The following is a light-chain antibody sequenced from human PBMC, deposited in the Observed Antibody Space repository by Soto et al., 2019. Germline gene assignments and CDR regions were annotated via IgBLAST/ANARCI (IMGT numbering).Light chain of an antibody. V-gene: IGKV3-20*01. CDR2: DAS. CDR1: QSVGSSY. Sequence: EIVLTQSPGTLSVSPGERATPSCRASQSVGSSYLAWYQQKPGQAPRLLIYDASSRATGIPDRFSGGGSGTDFTLTISRLEPEDFAVYYCQQFSSYPLTFGGGTKVDIK. CDR3: QQFSSYPLT. J-gene: IGKJ4*01.